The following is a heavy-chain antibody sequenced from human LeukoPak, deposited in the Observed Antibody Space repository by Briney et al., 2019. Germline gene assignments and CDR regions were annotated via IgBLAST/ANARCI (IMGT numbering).Heavy chain of an antibody. Sequence: PSETLSLTCAVSGYSISSGYYWVWIRQPPGKGLEWTGTIHHSGSTYYNPSLKSRVTISVDTSKNQFSLKLSSVTAADTAVYYCARSIAVVGTFYFDYWGQGTLVTVPS. J-gene: IGHJ4*02. CDR2: IHHSGST. CDR3: ARSIAVVGTFYFDY. CDR1: GYSISSGYY. V-gene: IGHV4-38-2*01. D-gene: IGHD6-19*01.